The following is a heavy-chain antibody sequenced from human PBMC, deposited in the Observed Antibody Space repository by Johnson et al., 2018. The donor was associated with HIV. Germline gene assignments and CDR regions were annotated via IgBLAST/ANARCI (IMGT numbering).Heavy chain of an antibody. D-gene: IGHD3-10*01. V-gene: IGHV3-30-3*01. J-gene: IGHJ3*02. CDR2: ISYDGSNK. Sequence: VQLVESGGGVVQPGRSLRLSCAASGFTFSSYAMHWVRQAPGKGLEWVAVISYDGSNKYYADSVKGRFTISRDNSKNTLYLQMNSLKTEDTAGYYCTTGDGSGSYGVGSNDAFDIWGQGTMVTVSS. CDR3: TTGDGSGSYGVGSNDAFDI. CDR1: GFTFSSYA.